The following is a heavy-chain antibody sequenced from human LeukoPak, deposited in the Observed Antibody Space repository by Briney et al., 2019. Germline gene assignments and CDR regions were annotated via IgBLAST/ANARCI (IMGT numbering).Heavy chain of an antibody. CDR2: ISGSGGST. V-gene: IGHV3-23*01. CDR1: GFTFSSYA. CDR3: ARGLRPHSYYDILTGYYGGDYYYYYMDV. D-gene: IGHD3-9*01. J-gene: IGHJ6*03. Sequence: HSGGSLRLSCAASGFTFSSYAMSWVRQAPGKGLEWVSGISGSGGSTYYADSVKGRFTISRDNAKNSLYLQMNSLRAEDTALYYCARGLRPHSYYDILTGYYGGDYYYYYMDVWGKGTTVTVSS.